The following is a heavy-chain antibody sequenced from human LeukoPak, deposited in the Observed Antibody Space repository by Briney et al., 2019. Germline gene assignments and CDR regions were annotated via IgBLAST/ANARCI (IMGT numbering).Heavy chain of an antibody. CDR2: IYYSGST. Sequence: SETLSLTCTVSGGPISIYYWSWIRQPPGKGLEWIGYIYYSGSTNYNPSLKSRVTISVDSSKNQFSLKLSSVTAADTAVYYCARGSAPYYFDYWGQGTLVTVSS. CDR3: ARGSAPYYFDY. CDR1: GGPISIYY. D-gene: IGHD2-15*01. J-gene: IGHJ4*02. V-gene: IGHV4-59*01.